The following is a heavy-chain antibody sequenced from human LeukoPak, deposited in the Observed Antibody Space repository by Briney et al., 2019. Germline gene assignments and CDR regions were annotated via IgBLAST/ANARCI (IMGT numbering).Heavy chain of an antibody. CDR2: INSDWSST. V-gene: IGHV3-74*01. D-gene: IGHD2-8*02. J-gene: IGHJ6*03. CDR1: GFTFSSYW. CDR3: ARVFGGTAYYYYYMDV. Sequence: PGGSLRLSCAASGFTFSSYWMHWVRQAPGKGLVWVSRINSDWSSTSYADSVKGRFTISRDNAKNTLYLQMNSLRAEDTAVYYCARVFGGTAYYYYYMDVWGKGTTVTVSS.